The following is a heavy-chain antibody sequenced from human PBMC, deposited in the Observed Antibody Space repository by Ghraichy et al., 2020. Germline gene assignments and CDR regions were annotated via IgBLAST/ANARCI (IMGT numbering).Heavy chain of an antibody. Sequence: GESLNISCAASGFTVSSNYMSWVRQAPGKGLEWVSVIYSGGSTYYADSVKGRFTISRDNSKNTLYLQMNSLRAEDTAVYYCARDADYSNLPYFDYWGQGTLVTVSS. CDR2: IYSGGST. J-gene: IGHJ4*02. D-gene: IGHD3-9*01. CDR3: ARDADYSNLPYFDY. CDR1: GFTVSSNY. V-gene: IGHV3-66*01.